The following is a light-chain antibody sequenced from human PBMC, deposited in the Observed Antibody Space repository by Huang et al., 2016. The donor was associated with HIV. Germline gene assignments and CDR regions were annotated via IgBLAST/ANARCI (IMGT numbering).Light chain of an antibody. V-gene: IGKV1-33*01. Sequence: DIQMTQSLSSLSASVGDRVTITCQASQDISNYLNWYQQKPGKAPKLLIYDASHLETGGPSRFSGSGSGTHFTFTISRLQPEDIATYYCQQYDNLPFTFGPGTKVDIK. J-gene: IGKJ3*01. CDR3: QQYDNLPFT. CDR1: QDISNY. CDR2: DAS.